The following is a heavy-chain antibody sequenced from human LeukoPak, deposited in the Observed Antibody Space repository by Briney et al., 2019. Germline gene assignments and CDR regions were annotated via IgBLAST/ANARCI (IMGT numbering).Heavy chain of an antibody. D-gene: IGHD3-22*01. CDR2: INHRGAT. J-gene: IGHJ4*02. Sequence: PSETLSLTCAVFGGSLSDHDWSWIRQPPGKGLEWIGEINHRGATNYNPSLKSRVTLSLDTSKNQVSLKLHSLTAADTAVYYCARGKGDLSMIVMIVTAVEFYFDSWGPGTLVTVSS. CDR1: GGSLSDHD. CDR3: ARGKGDLSMIVMIVTAVEFYFDS. V-gene: IGHV4-34*01.